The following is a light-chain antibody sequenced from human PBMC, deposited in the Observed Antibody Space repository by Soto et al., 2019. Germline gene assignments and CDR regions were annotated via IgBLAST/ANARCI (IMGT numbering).Light chain of an antibody. CDR1: NSDIGVYKY. Sequence: QSVLTQHASVSGSPGQSITISCTGTNSDIGVYKYVSWYQQFPGKAPKLMIYEVSNRPSGVSNRFSGSKSGNTASLTISGLQAEDEADYYCSSYTNNNTRIFGGGTKLTVL. V-gene: IGLV2-14*01. J-gene: IGLJ2*01. CDR3: SSYTNNNTRI. CDR2: EVS.